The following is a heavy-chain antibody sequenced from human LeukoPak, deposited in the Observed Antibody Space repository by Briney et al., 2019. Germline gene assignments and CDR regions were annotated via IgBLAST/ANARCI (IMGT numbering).Heavy chain of an antibody. D-gene: IGHD3-10*01. V-gene: IGHV4-34*01. J-gene: IGHJ6*02. CDR2: INHSGST. CDR1: GGSFSGYY. Sequence: PSETLSLTCAVYGGSFSGYYWSWIRQPPGKRLEWIGEINHSGSTNYNPSLKSRVTISVDTSKNQFSLKLSSVTAADTAVYYRARGTREITMVRGVITRNYGMDVWGQGTTVTVSS. CDR3: ARGTREITMVRGVITRNYGMDV.